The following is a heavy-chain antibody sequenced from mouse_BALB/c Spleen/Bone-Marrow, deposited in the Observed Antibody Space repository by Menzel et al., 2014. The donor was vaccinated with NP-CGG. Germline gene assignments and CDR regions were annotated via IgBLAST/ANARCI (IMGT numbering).Heavy chain of an antibody. J-gene: IGHJ2*01. D-gene: IGHD2-1*01. CDR3: ARGLYGNSGY. CDR2: IDPSDSYT. CDR1: GYTFTSYW. Sequence: GAELVKPGASVKLSCKASGYTFTSYWMHWVKQRPGQGLEWIGEIDPSDSYTNYNQKFKGKATLTVDKSSSTAHMQLSSLTSEDSAVYYCARGLYGNSGYWGQGTTLTVSS. V-gene: IGHV1-69*02.